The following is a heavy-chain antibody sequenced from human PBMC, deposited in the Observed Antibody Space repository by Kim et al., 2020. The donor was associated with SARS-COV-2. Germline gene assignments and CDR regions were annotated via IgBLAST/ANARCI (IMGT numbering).Heavy chain of an antibody. CDR3: ARGFWNRQFDY. D-gene: IGHD3-3*01. CDR2: IKRDGGEK. Sequence: GGSLRLSCGASGFTFGAYWMSWVRQAPGKGLEWVADIKRDGGEKYYVDAVKGRFTISRDNAKNSLYLQMNSLRAEDTAVYYCARGFWNRQFDYWGKGTLVTVSS. V-gene: IGHV3-7*01. CDR1: GFTFGAYW. J-gene: IGHJ4*02.